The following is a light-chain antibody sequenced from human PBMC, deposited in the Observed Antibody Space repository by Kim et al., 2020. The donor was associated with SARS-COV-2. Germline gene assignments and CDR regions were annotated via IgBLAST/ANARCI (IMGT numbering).Light chain of an antibody. CDR3: QTWDRGTWM. V-gene: IGLV3-1*01. CDR2: EDN. Sequence: GSPGRTATIAGSGKPLRDRRACWYQEKTGQSPVMVMYEDNERPSGIPGRFSGSNSGNTATLTISGTRAMDEADYCCQTWDRGTWMVGGGAQLTVL. CDR1: PLRDRR. J-gene: IGLJ7*01.